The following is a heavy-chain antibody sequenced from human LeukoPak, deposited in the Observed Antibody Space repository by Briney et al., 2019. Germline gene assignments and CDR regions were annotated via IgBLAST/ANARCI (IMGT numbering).Heavy chain of an antibody. J-gene: IGHJ3*01. Sequence: ASVKVSCKASGYTFTSYGISWVRQAPGQGLEWMGWISAYNGNTNYAQKLQGRVTMTTDTSTSTAYMELRSLRSDDTAVYYCARDVHFVVLPATVSWAQGTMATAPS. CDR3: ARDVHFVVLPATVS. CDR1: GYTFTSYG. D-gene: IGHD2-21*02. V-gene: IGHV1-18*01. CDR2: ISAYNGNT.